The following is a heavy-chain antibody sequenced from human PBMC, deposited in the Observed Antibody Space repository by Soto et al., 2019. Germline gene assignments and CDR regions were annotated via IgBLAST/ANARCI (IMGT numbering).Heavy chain of an antibody. CDR2: IKSKTDGGTT. CDR3: TTGFGITMIVGPNWFDP. J-gene: IGHJ5*02. V-gene: IGHV3-15*01. D-gene: IGHD3-22*01. CDR1: GFTFSNAW. Sequence: AGSLRLSGAASGFTFSNAWMSWVRQAPGKGLEWVGRIKSKTDGGTTDYAAPVKGRFTISRDDSKNTLYLQMNSLKTEDTAVYYCTTGFGITMIVGPNWFDPWGQGTLVTVSS.